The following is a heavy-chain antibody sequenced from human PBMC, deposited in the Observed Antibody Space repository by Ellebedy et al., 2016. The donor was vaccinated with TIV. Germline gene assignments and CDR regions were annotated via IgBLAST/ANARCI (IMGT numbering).Heavy chain of an antibody. D-gene: IGHD3-22*01. CDR2: ISGSGGST. V-gene: IGHV3-23*01. CDR3: AKDPSSGKPYYFDY. J-gene: IGHJ4*02. CDR1: GFTFSSYA. Sequence: GESLKISCEASGFTFSSYAMSWVRQAPGKGLEWVSAISGSGGSTYYADSVKGRFTISRDNSKNTLYLQMNSLRAEDTAVYYCAKDPSSGKPYYFDYWGQGTLVTVSS.